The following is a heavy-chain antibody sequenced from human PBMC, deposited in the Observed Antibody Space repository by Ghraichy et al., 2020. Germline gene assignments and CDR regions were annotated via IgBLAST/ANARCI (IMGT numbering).Heavy chain of an antibody. CDR2: IYYSGGT. Sequence: SQTLSLTCTVSGGSISSYYWSWIRQPPGKGLEWIGNIYYSGGTNYNPSLKSRVTISVDTSKNQFSLKLSSVTAADTGVYYCAGVPSGFRELHIDYWGQGTLVTVSS. D-gene: IGHD3-10*01. V-gene: IGHV4-59*01. CDR1: GGSISSYY. J-gene: IGHJ4*02. CDR3: AGVPSGFRELHIDY.